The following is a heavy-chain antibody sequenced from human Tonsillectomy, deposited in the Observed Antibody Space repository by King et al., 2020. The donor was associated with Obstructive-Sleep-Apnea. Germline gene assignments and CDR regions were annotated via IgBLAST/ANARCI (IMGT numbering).Heavy chain of an antibody. CDR1: GDSIRGYY. Sequence: QLQESGPGLVKASETLSLTCTVSGDSIRGYYWSWIRQPPGKGPEWIGYIYYRGNTNYNPSLESRVTISLDTSRNQFSLRLSSVTAADTAVYYCARDQDDYASKAYFDSWGQGTLVTVSS. CDR2: IYYRGNT. J-gene: IGHJ4*02. CDR3: ARDQDDYASKAYFDS. V-gene: IGHV4-59*01. D-gene: IGHD2-2*01.